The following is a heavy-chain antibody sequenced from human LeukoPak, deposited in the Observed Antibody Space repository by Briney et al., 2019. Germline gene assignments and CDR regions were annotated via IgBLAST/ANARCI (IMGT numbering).Heavy chain of an antibody. D-gene: IGHD4-17*01. V-gene: IGHV3-7*01. Sequence: PGGSLRLSCAASGFTFSSYWMTWVRQAPGKGLEWVANIKQDGSVKYYVDSVKGRFTISRDSAKNSLYLQMNSLSVEDTAVYYCARAMVTTARFYYYYYMDVWGKGTTVTVSS. CDR3: ARAMVTTARFYYYYYMDV. CDR1: GFTFSSYW. J-gene: IGHJ6*03. CDR2: IKQDGSVK.